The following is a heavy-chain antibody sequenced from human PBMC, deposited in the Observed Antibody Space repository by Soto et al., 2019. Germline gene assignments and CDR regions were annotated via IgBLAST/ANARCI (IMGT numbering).Heavy chain of an antibody. Sequence: QVQLVQSGAEVKKPVASVKVSCKASGYTFTAYYIHWVRQAPGQGLEWMGWINPNDGGTNYAQNFQDSVTTTSDTSITTAYMELSRLTSVDTAVYFCARDSYSGSYVHWGQGTMVTV. CDR2: INPNDGGT. D-gene: IGHD1-26*01. J-gene: IGHJ1*01. CDR3: ARDSYSGSYVH. CDR1: GYTFTAYY. V-gene: IGHV1-2*02.